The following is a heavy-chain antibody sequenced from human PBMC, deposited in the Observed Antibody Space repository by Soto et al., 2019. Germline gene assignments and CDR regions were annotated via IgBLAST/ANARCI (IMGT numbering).Heavy chain of an antibody. CDR1: GGSFSGYY. CDR2: INHSGST. Sequence: SETLSLTXAVYGGSFSGYYWSWIRQPPGKGLEWIGEINHSGSTNYNPSLKGRVTISVDTSKNQFSLKLSSVTAADTAVYYCARGSVENDYWGQGTLVTVSS. D-gene: IGHD2-2*01. J-gene: IGHJ4*02. CDR3: ARGSVENDY. V-gene: IGHV4-34*01.